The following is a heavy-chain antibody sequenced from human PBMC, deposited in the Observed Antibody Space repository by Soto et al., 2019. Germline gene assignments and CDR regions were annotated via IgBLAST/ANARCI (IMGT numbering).Heavy chain of an antibody. CDR2: IYHSGST. CDR3: ARDSPLARFDY. J-gene: IGHJ4*02. V-gene: IGHV4-30-2*01. Sequence: QLQLQESGSGLVKPSQTLSLTCAVSGGSISSGGYSWSWIRQPPGKGLEWIGYIYHSGSTYYNPSLKSRVTISVDRSKNQFSLKLSSVTAEDTAVYYCARDSPLARFDYWGQGTLVTVS. CDR1: GGSISSGGYS.